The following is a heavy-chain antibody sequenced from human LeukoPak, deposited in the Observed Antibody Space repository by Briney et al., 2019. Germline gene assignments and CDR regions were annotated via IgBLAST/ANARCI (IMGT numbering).Heavy chain of an antibody. CDR2: IYTSGST. CDR1: GGSISSYY. J-gene: IGHJ6*03. Sequence: SETLSLTCTVSGGSISSYYWSWIRQPAGKGLEWIGRIYTSGSTNYNPTLKSRVTMSVDTSKNQFFLKLSSVTAADTAVYYCARSSYYDSSGWAPYPNYYYYYYMDVWGKGATVTVSS. V-gene: IGHV4-4*07. CDR3: ARSSYYDSSGWAPYPNYYYYYYMDV. D-gene: IGHD3-22*01.